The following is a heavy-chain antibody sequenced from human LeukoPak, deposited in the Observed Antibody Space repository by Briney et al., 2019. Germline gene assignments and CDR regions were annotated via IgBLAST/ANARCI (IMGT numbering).Heavy chain of an antibody. Sequence: SETLSLTCTVSGGTVSSSSYYWGWIRQPPGEGVEWIGSIYYSGNTFYNPSLKSRVTISVDTSKNQFSLKLSSVTADVTAEYYAARGCLELWFGKPLANDYWGRGTMVTVSS. CDR1: GGTVSSSSYY. V-gene: IGHV4-39*01. CDR3: ARGCLELWFGKPLANDY. J-gene: IGHJ4*02. D-gene: IGHD3-10*01. CDR2: IYYSGNT.